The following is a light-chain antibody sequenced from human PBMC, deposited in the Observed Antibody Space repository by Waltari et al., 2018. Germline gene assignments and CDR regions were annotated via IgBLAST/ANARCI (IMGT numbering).Light chain of an antibody. CDR3: QAWDSDSVV. V-gene: IGLV3-1*01. CDR1: ELGEKC. CDR2: EYR. J-gene: IGLJ2*01. Sequence: SYELTQPPSVSVSPGQTVSITCTGDELGEKCVCWYQQKPGQSPMVVIYEYRLRPSGIPRRFSGFNSGNTATLTISGTHAMDEGDYYCQAWDSDSVVFGGVTKLTVL.